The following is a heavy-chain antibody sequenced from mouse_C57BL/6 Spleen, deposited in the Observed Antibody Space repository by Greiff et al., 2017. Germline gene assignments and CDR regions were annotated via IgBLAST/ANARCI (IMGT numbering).Heavy chain of an antibody. Sequence: VQLQQSGAELVKPGASVKISCKASGYTFPDYYIKWVKQRPGQGLEWIGKIGPGSGSTYYNEKFKVKATLTADKSSSTAYMQLSILTSEDSAVYFWARSLAYYSNYYAMDYWGQGTSGTVSS. D-gene: IGHD2-5*01. V-gene: IGHV1-77*01. J-gene: IGHJ4*01. CDR3: ARSLAYYSNYYAMDY. CDR1: GYTFPDYY. CDR2: IGPGSGST.